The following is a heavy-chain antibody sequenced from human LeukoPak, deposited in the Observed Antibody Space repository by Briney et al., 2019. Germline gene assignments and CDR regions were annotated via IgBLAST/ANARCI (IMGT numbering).Heavy chain of an antibody. J-gene: IGHJ6*03. Sequence: PGGSLRLSCVDSGFTFINYAMNWVRQAPGKGLEWVSAISGSGGNTYYADSVKGRLTISRDNSRNTLFLQINSLRAEDPAVYYCAKAGGLDHYYYMDIWGKGTTVTVSS. CDR2: ISGSGGNT. V-gene: IGHV3-23*01. CDR1: GFTFINYA. CDR3: AKAGGLDHYYYMDI.